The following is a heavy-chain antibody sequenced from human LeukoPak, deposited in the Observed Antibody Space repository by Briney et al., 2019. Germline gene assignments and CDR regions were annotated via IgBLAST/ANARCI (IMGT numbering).Heavy chain of an antibody. V-gene: IGHV3-21*01. J-gene: IGHJ6*02. CDR1: GFTFSSYS. CDR3: ARGRGTGYYTLYYYYGMDV. D-gene: IGHD3/OR15-3a*01. Sequence: GGSLRLPCAASGFTFSSYSMNWVRQAPGKGLEWVSSISSSSSYIYYADSVKGRFTISRDNAKNSLYLQMNSLRAEDTAVYYCARGRGTGYYTLYYYYGMDVWGQGTTVTVSS. CDR2: ISSSSSYI.